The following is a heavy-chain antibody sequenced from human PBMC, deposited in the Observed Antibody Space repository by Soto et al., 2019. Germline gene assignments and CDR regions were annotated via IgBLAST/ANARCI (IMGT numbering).Heavy chain of an antibody. D-gene: IGHD1-26*01. Sequence: QVHLVESGGGLVKPGGSLRLSCTVSGFAFRHNYLTWIRQAPGKGLEWLSYISTSGSPAYYADSVKGRFTISTDNAKKSLYLQMDSLRAXXXGVYYCATGGIYYEAWGQGTLVTVSS. CDR3: ATGGIYYEA. CDR2: ISTSGSPA. J-gene: IGHJ5*02. V-gene: IGHV3-11*01. CDR1: GFAFRHNY.